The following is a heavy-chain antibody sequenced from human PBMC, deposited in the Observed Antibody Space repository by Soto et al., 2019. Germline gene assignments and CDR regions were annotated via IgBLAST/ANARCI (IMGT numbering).Heavy chain of an antibody. J-gene: IGHJ4*02. D-gene: IGHD1-1*01. CDR3: ARTAGQIDY. V-gene: IGHV3-23*01. CDR2: ISGSGGST. CDR1: GFTFSSYA. Sequence: GGSLRLSCAASGFTFSSYAMSWVRQAPGKGLEWVSAISGSGGSTYYADSVKGRFTISRDNAKNSLFLQMNSLRAEDTAMYYCARTAGQIDYWGQGTLVTVSS.